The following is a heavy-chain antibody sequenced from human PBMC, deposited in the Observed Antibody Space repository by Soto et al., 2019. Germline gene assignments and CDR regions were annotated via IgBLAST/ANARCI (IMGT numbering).Heavy chain of an antibody. V-gene: IGHV3-30*18. CDR1: GFTFSSYA. Sequence: QVQLVESGGGVVQPGRYLRLSCAASGFTFSSYAMHWVRQAPGKGLEWVAVISYDGSNKYYADSVKGRFTISRDNSKNTLYLQMNSLRAEDTAVYYCAKAMNGWFFDYWGQGTLVTVSS. CDR2: ISYDGSNK. CDR3: AKAMNGWFFDY. D-gene: IGHD6-19*01. J-gene: IGHJ4*02.